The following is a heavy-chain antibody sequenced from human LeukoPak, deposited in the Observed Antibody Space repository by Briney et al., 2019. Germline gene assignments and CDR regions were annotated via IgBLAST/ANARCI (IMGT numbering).Heavy chain of an antibody. CDR1: GGSISSYY. CDR3: ARVSEAVAGISARGDYYYYYYMDV. V-gene: IGHV4-59*01. Sequence: SETLSLTCTVSGGSISSYYWSWIRQPPGKGLEWLGYIYYSGSTNYNPSLKSRVTISVDTSKNQFSLKLSSVTAADTAVYYCARVSEAVAGISARGDYYYYYYMDVWGKGTTVTISS. J-gene: IGHJ6*03. CDR2: IYYSGST. D-gene: IGHD6-19*01.